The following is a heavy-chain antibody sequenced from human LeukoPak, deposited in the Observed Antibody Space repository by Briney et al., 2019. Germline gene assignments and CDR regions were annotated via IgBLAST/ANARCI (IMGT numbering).Heavy chain of an antibody. D-gene: IGHD3-9*01. Sequence: GRSLRLSCAASGFTFSNYEMNWVRQGPGKGLEWVSYISTSGSTIYYADSVKGRFTISRDNAKKSLYLQMNNLRAEDTAIYYCARASYFDWLSFDYWGQGTLVTVSS. J-gene: IGHJ4*02. CDR1: GFTFSNYE. CDR2: ISTSGSTI. CDR3: ARASYFDWLSFDY. V-gene: IGHV3-48*03.